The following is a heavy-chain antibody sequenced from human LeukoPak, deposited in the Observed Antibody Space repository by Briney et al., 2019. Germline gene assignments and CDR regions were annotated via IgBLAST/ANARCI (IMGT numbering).Heavy chain of an antibody. CDR1: GFTFSNYW. CDR2: IKSDGNIT. V-gene: IGHV3-74*01. D-gene: IGHD3-3*01. Sequence: QPGGSLRLSCAASGFTFSNYWMYWVRQAPGKGLVWVSQIKSDGNITNYADSVKGRFTISRDNAKNTLFLQMNSLRAEDTAVYYCGRSGDLWSGSGVAYWGQGTLVTVSS. J-gene: IGHJ4*02. CDR3: GRSGDLWSGSGVAY.